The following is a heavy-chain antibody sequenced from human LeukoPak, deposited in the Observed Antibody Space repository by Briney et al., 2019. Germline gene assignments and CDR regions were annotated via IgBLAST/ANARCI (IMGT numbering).Heavy chain of an antibody. J-gene: IGHJ4*02. D-gene: IGHD1-14*01. CDR2: ISSSSSYI. V-gene: IGHV3-21*01. CDR1: GFTFSSYS. CDR3: SRGGRTELFDY. Sequence: GGSLRLSCAASGFTFSSYSMNWVRQAPGKGLEWVSSISSSSSYIYYADSVKGRFTIPRDNAKNSLYLQMNSLRAEDTAVYYCSRGGRTELFDYWGQGTLVTVSS.